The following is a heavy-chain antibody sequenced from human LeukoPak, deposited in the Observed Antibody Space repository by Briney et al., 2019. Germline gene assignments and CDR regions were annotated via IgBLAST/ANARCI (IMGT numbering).Heavy chain of an antibody. CDR3: AGTRNFPDAFDI. J-gene: IGHJ3*02. CDR1: SGSINNYY. V-gene: IGHV4-4*07. CDR2: LYTSGST. D-gene: IGHD2/OR15-2a*01. Sequence: SETLSLTCTVSSGSINNYYWSWIRQPAGKGLQWIGRLYTSGSTDYNPSLKSRVTMSVDTSKNQFSLRLCSVTAADTAVYYCAGTRNFPDAFDIWGRGTMVTVSS.